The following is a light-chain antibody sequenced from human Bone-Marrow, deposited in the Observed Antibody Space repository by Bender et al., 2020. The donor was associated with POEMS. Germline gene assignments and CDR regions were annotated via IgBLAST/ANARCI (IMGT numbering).Light chain of an antibody. CDR2: EVS. CDR3: SSYAGANNPVI. Sequence: QSALTQPASVSGSPGQSITISCTGTSSDVGGFDFVSWYQQHPGKAPKLMISEVSKRPSGVPDRFSGSKSGNTASLTVSGLQAEDEADYYCSSYAGANNPVIFGGGTKLTVL. V-gene: IGLV2-8*01. CDR1: SSDVGGFDF. J-gene: IGLJ2*01.